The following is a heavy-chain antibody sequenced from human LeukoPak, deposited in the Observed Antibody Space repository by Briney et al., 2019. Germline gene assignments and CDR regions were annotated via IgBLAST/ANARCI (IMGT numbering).Heavy chain of an antibody. CDR3: ANPSSGWYRFDY. CDR1: GFTFDDYA. D-gene: IGHD6-19*01. V-gene: IGHV3-43*02. J-gene: IGHJ4*02. CDR2: ISGDGGST. Sequence: GGSLRLSCAASGFTFDDYAMHWVRQAPGRGVEGFSLISGDGGSTYYGDSVKGRFTISRDNSKDSLYLQMNSLRTEATALYYCANPSSGWYRFDYWGQGTLVTVSS.